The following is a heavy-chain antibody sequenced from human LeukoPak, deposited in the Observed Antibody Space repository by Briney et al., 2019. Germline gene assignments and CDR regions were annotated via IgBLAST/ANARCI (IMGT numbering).Heavy chain of an antibody. D-gene: IGHD2-15*01. J-gene: IGHJ6*03. CDR1: GGSISSYY. V-gene: IGHV4-59*12. CDR3: ARDDHLGYCSGGSCDPHYYYYMDV. Sequence: PSETLSLTCTVSGGSISSYYWSWIRQPPGKGLEWIGYIYYSGSTNYNPSLKSRVTISVDTSKNQFSLKLSSVTAADTAVYYCARDDHLGYCSGGSCDPHYYYYMDVWGKGTTVTVSS. CDR2: IYYSGST.